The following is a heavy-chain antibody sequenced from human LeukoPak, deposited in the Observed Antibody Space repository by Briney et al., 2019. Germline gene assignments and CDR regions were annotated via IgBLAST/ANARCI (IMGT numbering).Heavy chain of an antibody. CDR3: ARDSYSGSSDY. CDR1: GYTFTSYY. D-gene: IGHD1-26*01. Sequence: ASVTVSCKASGYTFTSYYMHWVRQAPGQGLEWMGIVNPSGGSTSYAQKFQGRVTITRDMSTSTVYMELSSLRSEDTAVYYCARDSYSGSSDYWGQGTLVTVSS. CDR2: VNPSGGST. V-gene: IGHV1-46*01. J-gene: IGHJ4*02.